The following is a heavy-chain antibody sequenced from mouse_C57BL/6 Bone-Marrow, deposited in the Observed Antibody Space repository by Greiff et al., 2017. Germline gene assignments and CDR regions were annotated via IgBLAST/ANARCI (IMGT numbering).Heavy chain of an antibody. D-gene: IGHD2-1*01. Sequence: EVQLVESGGDLVKPGGSLKLSCAASGFTFSSYGMSWVRQTPDKRLEWVATISSGGSYTYSPDSVKGRFTISRDNAKNTLYLQMSSLKSEDTAMYYCAREANLLWYWYFDVWGTGTTVTVSS. CDR2: ISSGGSYT. J-gene: IGHJ1*03. CDR3: AREANLLWYWYFDV. CDR1: GFTFSSYG. V-gene: IGHV5-6*01.